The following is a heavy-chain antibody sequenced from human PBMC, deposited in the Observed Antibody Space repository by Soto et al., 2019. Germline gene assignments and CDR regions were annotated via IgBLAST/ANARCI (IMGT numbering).Heavy chain of an antibody. J-gene: IGHJ4*02. D-gene: IGHD6-6*01. CDR3: TKSSGGSSSVGMDY. CDR1: GFIFKNYA. V-gene: IGHV3-30*04. Sequence: GGSLRLSCAVSGFIFKNYALNWVRQAPGKGLEWVASITRDGYNKYYADSVKGRFTISRDNSKNTLSLQMTALRVEDSSVYYCTKSSGGSSSVGMDYWGPGTLVTVS. CDR2: ITRDGYNK.